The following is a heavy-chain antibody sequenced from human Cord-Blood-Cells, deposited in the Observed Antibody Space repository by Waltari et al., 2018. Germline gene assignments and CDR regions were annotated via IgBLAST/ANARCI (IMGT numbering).Heavy chain of an antibody. CDR3: ARISSITGSDY. D-gene: IGHD5-12*01. J-gene: IGHJ4*02. V-gene: IGHV4-34*01. CDR2: INHSGST. CDR1: GGSFSGYY. Sequence: QVQLQQWGAGLLKPSETLSLTCAVYGGSFSGYYWSWIRQPPGKGLEWIGEINHSGSTNYNPSLRSRFTISVDTSKNQFSLKLSSVTAADTAVYYCARISSITGSDYWGQGTLVTVSS.